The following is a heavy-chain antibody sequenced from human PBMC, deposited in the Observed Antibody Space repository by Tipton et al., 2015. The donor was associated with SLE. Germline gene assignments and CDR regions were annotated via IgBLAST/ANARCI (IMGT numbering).Heavy chain of an antibody. CDR3: ESGAVGATSAFDI. Sequence: TLSLTCTVSGGSISSHYWSWIRQPPGKGLEWIGYIYYSGSTYYNPSLKSRVTISVDTSKNQFSLKLSSVTAADTAVYYCESGAVGATSAFDIWGQGTMVTVSS. D-gene: IGHD1-26*01. J-gene: IGHJ3*02. CDR1: GGSISSHY. CDR2: IYYSGST. V-gene: IGHV4-59*11.